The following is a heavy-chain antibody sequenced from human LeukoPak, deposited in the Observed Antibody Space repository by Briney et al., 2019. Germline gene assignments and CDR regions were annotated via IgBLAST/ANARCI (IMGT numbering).Heavy chain of an antibody. CDR2: INPNSGGT. V-gene: IGHV1-2*02. CDR3: AGLGYCSGGSCYDDY. D-gene: IGHD2-15*01. CDR1: GYTFTGYY. J-gene: IGHJ4*02. Sequence: ASVKVSCKASGYTFTGYYMHWVRQAPGQGLEWMGWINPNSGGTNYAQKFQGRVTMTRDTSISTAYMELNRLRSDDTAVYYCAGLGYCSGGSCYDDYWGQGTLVTVSS.